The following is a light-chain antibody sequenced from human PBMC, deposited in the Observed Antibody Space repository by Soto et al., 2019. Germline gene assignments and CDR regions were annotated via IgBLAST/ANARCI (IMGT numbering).Light chain of an antibody. CDR2: AAS. J-gene: IGKJ4*01. Sequence: DIQMTQSPSSLSASVGDRVTITCRASQSISSYLYWYQQKPGKAPKLLIYAASSLQSGVPSRFSGSGSGTDFPLSISMLQPEDFATYYCQQSYSNPPITFGGGTKVEIK. CDR1: QSISSY. CDR3: QQSYSNPPIT. V-gene: IGKV1-39*01.